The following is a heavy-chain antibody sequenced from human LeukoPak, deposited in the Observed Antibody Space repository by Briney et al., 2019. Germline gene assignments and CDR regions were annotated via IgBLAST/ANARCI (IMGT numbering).Heavy chain of an antibody. CDR3: ARHDNGDNPIDY. V-gene: IGHV3-11*06. CDR2: ISSRSSYT. CDR1: GFTFSDYY. J-gene: IGHJ4*02. Sequence: GGSLRLSCAASGFTFSDYYMSWNRQAPGKGLEWVSYISSRSSYTNHADSVKGRFTISRDNAQNSLYLQMNSLRAEDTAVYYCARHDNGDNPIDYWGQGTLVTVSS. D-gene: IGHD4-17*01.